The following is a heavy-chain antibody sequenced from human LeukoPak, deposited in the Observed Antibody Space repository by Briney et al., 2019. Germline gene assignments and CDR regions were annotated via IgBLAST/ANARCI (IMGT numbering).Heavy chain of an antibody. Sequence: GGSLRLSCTASGFTFSSDGMHSVRQAPGKGLEWVAVISYDGSNKYYADSVKGRFTISRDNSKNTLYLQMNSLRAEDTAVYYCAEDQNGPGFMYYWGQGTLVTVSS. CDR3: AEDQNGPGFMYY. D-gene: IGHD3-10*01. J-gene: IGHJ4*02. CDR2: ISYDGSNK. CDR1: GFTFSSDG. V-gene: IGHV3-30*18.